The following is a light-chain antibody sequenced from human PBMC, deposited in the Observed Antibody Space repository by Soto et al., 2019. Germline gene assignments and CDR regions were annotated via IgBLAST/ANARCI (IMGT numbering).Light chain of an antibody. V-gene: IGKV3-20*01. CDR3: QQYHNSPLT. J-gene: IGKJ4*01. CDR2: GAS. Sequence: EIVLTQSPGTLSLSPGERATLSCRASQSVSSSYLAWYQQKPGQAPRLLIYGASSRATGIPDRFSGSGSGTDFTLTISRLEPEDFAVYYYQQYHNSPLTFGGGTKVEIK. CDR1: QSVSSSY.